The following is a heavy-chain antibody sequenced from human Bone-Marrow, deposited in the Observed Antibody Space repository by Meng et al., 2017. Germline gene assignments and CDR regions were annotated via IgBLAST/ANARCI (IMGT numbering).Heavy chain of an antibody. V-gene: IGHV3-21*01. CDR3: ALGSARNPFDY. CDR2: ITGSSSYI. D-gene: IGHD3-10*01. CDR1: GFTFSIYW. Sequence: GGSLRLSCAASGFTFSIYWMHWVRQAPGKGLMWVSYITGSSSYISYADSVKGRFTISRDNAKNSLYLQMNSLRVEDTARYYCALGSARNPFDYWGQGTLVTGS. J-gene: IGHJ4*02.